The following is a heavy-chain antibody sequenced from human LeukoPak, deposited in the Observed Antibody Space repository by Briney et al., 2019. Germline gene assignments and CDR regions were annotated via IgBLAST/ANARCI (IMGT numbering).Heavy chain of an antibody. CDR2: TKPSGATT. V-gene: IGHV1-46*01. CDR1: GYTFTTYY. D-gene: IGHD1-1*01. Sequence: GASVKVSCKASGYTFTTYYVHWVRQAPGQGLEWMGITKPSGATTSNAQKFQGGVTMTRDTSTTTVYMELSSLRSEDTAVYYCASGNDTDTYYFDYWGQGTLVTVSS. CDR3: ASGNDTDTYYFDY. J-gene: IGHJ4*02.